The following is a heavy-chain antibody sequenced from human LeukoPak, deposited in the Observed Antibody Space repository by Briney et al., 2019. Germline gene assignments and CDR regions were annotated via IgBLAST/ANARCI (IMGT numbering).Heavy chain of an antibody. V-gene: IGHV3-7*03. CDR1: GFTFSNFW. CDR3: AKDKDGYNPIDFDY. D-gene: IGHD5-24*01. Sequence: GGSLRLSCTASGFTFSNFWMGWVRQAPGKGLEWVANIKQDETEKFYLGSVKGRFTISRDNAKNSLYLQMNSLRAEDTAVYYCAKDKDGYNPIDFDYWGQGTLVTVSS. CDR2: IKQDETEK. J-gene: IGHJ4*02.